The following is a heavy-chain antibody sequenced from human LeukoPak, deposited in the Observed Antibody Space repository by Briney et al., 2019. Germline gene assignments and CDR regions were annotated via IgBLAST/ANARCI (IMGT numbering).Heavy chain of an antibody. V-gene: IGHV5-51*01. CDR3: ARQPRYSGYDGYSDY. Sequence: GESQKISCKGSGYSFTSYWIGWVRQMPGKGLEWMGIIYPGDSDTRYSPSFQGQVTISADKSISTAYLQWSSLKASDTAMYYCARQPRYSGYDGYSDYWGQGTLVTVSS. CDR2: IYPGDSDT. D-gene: IGHD5-12*01. CDR1: GYSFTSYW. J-gene: IGHJ4*02.